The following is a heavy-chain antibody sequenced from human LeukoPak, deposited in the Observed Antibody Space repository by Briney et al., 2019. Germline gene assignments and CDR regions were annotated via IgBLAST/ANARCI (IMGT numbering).Heavy chain of an antibody. CDR2: IIPIFGTA. D-gene: IGHD6-6*01. J-gene: IGHJ5*02. CDR1: GGTFSSYA. Sequence: SVKVSCKASGGTFSSYAISWVRQAPGQGLEWMGGIIPIFGTANYAQKLQGRVTMTTDTSTSTAYMELRSLRSDDTAVYYCARVSSRSSWFDPWGQGTLVTVSS. V-gene: IGHV1-69*05. CDR3: ARVSSRSSWFDP.